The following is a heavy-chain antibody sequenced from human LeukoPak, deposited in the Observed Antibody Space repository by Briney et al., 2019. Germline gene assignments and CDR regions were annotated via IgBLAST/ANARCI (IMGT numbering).Heavy chain of an antibody. J-gene: IGHJ5*02. CDR2: IYYRGST. CDR1: GGSISSGDYY. V-gene: IGHV4-30-4*01. CDR3: VRGGPAMVLCWFDP. D-gene: IGHD5-18*01. Sequence: SQTLSLTCTVSGGSISSGDYYWSWIRQPPGKGLEWIGYIYYRGSTYYNPSLKSRVTISVDTSKNQFSLKLSSVTAADTAVYYCVRGGPAMVLCWFDPWGQGTLVTVSS.